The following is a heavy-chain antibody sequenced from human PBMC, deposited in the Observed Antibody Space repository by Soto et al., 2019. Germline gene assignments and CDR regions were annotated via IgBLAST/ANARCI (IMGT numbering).Heavy chain of an antibody. CDR3: ARDDGNVAAFDI. D-gene: IGHD1-1*01. CDR1: GFTFSSYW. CDR2: ISSGGGTI. J-gene: IGHJ3*02. Sequence: PGGSLRLSCAASGFTFSSYWMHWVRQAPGKGLEWVSHISSGGGTICYADSVKGRFTISRDNAKNSLYLQMNSLRAEDTAVYYCARDDGNVAAFDIWGQGTMVTVSS. V-gene: IGHV3-48*01.